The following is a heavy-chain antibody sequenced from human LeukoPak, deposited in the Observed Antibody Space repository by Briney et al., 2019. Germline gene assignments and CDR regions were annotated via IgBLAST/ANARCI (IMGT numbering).Heavy chain of an antibody. D-gene: IGHD1-1*01. CDR1: GDSINNYF. J-gene: IGHJ4*02. CDR3: AGDANARAWDY. CDR2: IYSSGTT. V-gene: IGHV4-4*07. Sequence: PSETLSLTCTVSGDSINNYFWTWIRQPAGKGLEWIGRIYSSGTTNYNPSLKSRLIMSVDTSKNQFSLNLSSVTAADTAVYYCAGDANARAWDYWGQGILVTVSS.